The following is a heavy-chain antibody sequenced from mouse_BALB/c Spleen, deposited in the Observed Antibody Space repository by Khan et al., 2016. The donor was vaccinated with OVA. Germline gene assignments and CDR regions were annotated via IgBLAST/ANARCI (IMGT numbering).Heavy chain of an antibody. V-gene: IGHV3-2*02. D-gene: IGHD1-2*01. CDR3: ARGNYYGYDFDY. Sequence: EVQLQESGPGLVKPSQSLSLTCTVTGYSITSGYAWNWIRQFPGNKLEWMGYISYSGVTSSTPSLKSRISITRDTSKNPFFLQLNSVTTEDTATYYCARGNYYGYDFDYWGQGTTRTVSS. J-gene: IGHJ2*01. CDR2: ISYSGVT. CDR1: GYSITSGYA.